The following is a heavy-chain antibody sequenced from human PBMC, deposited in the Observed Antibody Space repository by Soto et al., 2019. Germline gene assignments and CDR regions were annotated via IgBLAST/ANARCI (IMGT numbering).Heavy chain of an antibody. CDR3: AKAPSPDCGGDCYLAYFDY. V-gene: IGHV3-23*01. Sequence: TGGSLRLSCAASGFTFSSYAMSWVRQAPGKGLEWVSAISGSGGSTYYADSVKGRFTISRDNSKNTLYLQMNSLRAEDTAVYYCAKAPSPDCGGDCYLAYFDYWGQGTLVTVSS. J-gene: IGHJ4*02. CDR1: GFTFSSYA. D-gene: IGHD2-21*01. CDR2: ISGSGGST.